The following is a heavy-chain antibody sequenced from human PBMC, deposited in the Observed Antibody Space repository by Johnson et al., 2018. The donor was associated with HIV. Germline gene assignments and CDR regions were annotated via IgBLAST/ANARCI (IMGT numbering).Heavy chain of an antibody. CDR3: ARDFGLGELSYETVDAFDF. CDR2: IRYDGSNE. CDR1: GFTFSSYG. Sequence: QVQLVESGGGVVQPGGSLRLSCAASGFTFSSYGMHWVRQAPGKGLEWVAFIRYDGSNEYYGDSVKGRFTISRDNSKNTLYLQMNSLTTEDTAVYSCARDFGLGELSYETVDAFDFWGPGTLVTVSS. V-gene: IGHV3-30*02. J-gene: IGHJ3*01. D-gene: IGHD3-16*02.